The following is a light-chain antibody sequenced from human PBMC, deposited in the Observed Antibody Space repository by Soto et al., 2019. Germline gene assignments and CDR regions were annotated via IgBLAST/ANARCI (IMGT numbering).Light chain of an antibody. CDR3: QQRNNSPWT. CDR1: QSVISY. V-gene: IGKV3-11*01. CDR2: DAS. Sequence: NGLPTFSAALSLSPGERASLSCRASQSVISYLAWYQQKPGQAPTRLIYDASNSASGDPARCCGSGAEADVTHSTTSEWRHDILGFYNQQQRNNSPWTFGQGTKVDIK. J-gene: IGKJ1*01.